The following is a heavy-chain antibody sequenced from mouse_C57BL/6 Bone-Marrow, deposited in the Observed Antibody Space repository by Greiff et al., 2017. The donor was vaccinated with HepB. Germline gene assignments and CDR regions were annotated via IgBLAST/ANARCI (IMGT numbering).Heavy chain of an antibody. D-gene: IGHD2-5*01. CDR2: INPSSGYT. V-gene: IGHV1-7*01. Sequence: VQLQQSGAELAKPGASVKLSCKASGYTFTSYWMHWVKQRPGQGLEWIGYINPSSGYTKYNQKFKDKATLTADKSSSTAYMQLSSLTYEDSAVYFCARHHYSNFALFAYWGQGSLLTVSA. CDR3: ARHHYSNFALFAY. J-gene: IGHJ3*01. CDR1: GYTFTSYW.